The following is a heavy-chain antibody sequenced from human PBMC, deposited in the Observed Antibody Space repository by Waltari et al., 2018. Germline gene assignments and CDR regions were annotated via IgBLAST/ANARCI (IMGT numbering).Heavy chain of an antibody. D-gene: IGHD1-26*01. CDR1: SSGINAEY. CDR3: ARASIVGATGHFDY. Sequence: SSGINAEYMSWIRQPPGKGLEWIGYIYYSGSTNYNPSLKSRVTISVDTSKNQFSLKLSSVTAADTAVYYCARASIVGATGHFDYWGQGTLVTVSS. J-gene: IGHJ4*02. V-gene: IGHV4-61*01. CDR2: IYYSGST.